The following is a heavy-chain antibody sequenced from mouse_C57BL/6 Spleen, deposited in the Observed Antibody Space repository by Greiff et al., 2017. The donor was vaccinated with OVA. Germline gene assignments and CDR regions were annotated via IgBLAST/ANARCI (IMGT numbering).Heavy chain of an antibody. D-gene: IGHD1-1*01. CDR2: IDPSDSYT. Sequence: QVQLQQPGAELVMPGASVQLSCKASGYTFTSYWMHWVKQRPGQGLEWIGEIDPSDSYTNYNQKFKGKSTLTVDKSSSTAYMQLSSLTSEDSAVYYCARRDGSSYDYWGQGTTLTVSS. CDR1: GYTFTSYW. CDR3: ARRDGSSYDY. J-gene: IGHJ2*01. V-gene: IGHV1-69*01.